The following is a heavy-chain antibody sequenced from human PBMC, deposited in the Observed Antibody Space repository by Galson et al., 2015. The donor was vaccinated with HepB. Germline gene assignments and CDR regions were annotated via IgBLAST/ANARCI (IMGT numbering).Heavy chain of an antibody. CDR2: IYSGGTT. CDR1: GFTVSSNY. Sequence: SLRLSCAASGFTVSSNYMSWVRQAPGKGLEWVSIIYSGGTTYYADSVKGRFSISRDNSKNTLYLQMNSLRAEDTAVYYCARDPEGATVVPTSFDIWGQGTMVTVSS. V-gene: IGHV3-66*01. CDR3: ARDPEGATVVPTSFDI. D-gene: IGHD4-23*01. J-gene: IGHJ3*02.